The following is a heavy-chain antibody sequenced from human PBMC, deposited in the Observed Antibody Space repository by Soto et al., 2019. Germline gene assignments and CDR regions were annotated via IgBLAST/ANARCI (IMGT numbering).Heavy chain of an antibody. CDR2: ISAYNGNT. Sequence: QVQLVQSGAEVKKPGASVKVSKASGYTFTSYGISWVRQAPGQGLEWMGWISAYNGNTNYAQKLQGRVTMTTDTSTSTAYMELRSLRSDDTAVYYCARDQGNYYGSGSYPDYWGQGTLVTVSS. V-gene: IGHV1-18*01. D-gene: IGHD3-10*01. CDR1: GYTFTSYG. CDR3: ARDQGNYYGSGSYPDY. J-gene: IGHJ4*02.